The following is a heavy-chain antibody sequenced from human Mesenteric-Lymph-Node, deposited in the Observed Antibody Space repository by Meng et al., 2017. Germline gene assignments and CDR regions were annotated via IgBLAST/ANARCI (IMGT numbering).Heavy chain of an antibody. D-gene: IGHD1-26*01. Sequence: GHLQESGPRLVKPSQTLSLTCTVSGVSISSADYYWSWIRQSPGKGLEWIGEINHSGSTNYNPSLKNRVTISVDTSKNQFSLKLSSVTAADTAVYYCAYSGSYYPDYWGQGTLVTVSS. J-gene: IGHJ4*02. CDR1: GVSISSADYY. V-gene: IGHV4-30-4*03. CDR2: INHSGST. CDR3: AYSGSYYPDY.